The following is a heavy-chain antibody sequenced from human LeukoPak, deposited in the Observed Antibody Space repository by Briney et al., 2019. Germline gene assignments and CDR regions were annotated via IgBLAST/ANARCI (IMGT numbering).Heavy chain of an antibody. Sequence: GGSLRLSCAVSGFTFDDYAIHWVRQVPGKGLEWVSGINWNSDSIGYADSVKGRFTTSRDNAKNSLYLQMNSLRAEDTAVYYCAKVLPSRSYDILTGHDYWGQGTLVTVSS. CDR1: GFTFDDYA. CDR3: AKVLPSRSYDILTGHDY. J-gene: IGHJ4*02. V-gene: IGHV3-9*01. CDR2: INWNSDSI. D-gene: IGHD3-9*01.